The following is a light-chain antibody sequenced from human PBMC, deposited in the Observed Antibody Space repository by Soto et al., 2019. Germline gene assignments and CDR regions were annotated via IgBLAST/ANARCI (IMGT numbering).Light chain of an antibody. Sequence: EILLTQSPATLSSFPGDGVTLSWRASQAVNTRLAWYQHKNAQPTSLLIYLASNRAAGVPARFSGSGAGAEFTLTISDVEPEDFAVYYCQQYGSSHPITFGQGTRLEIK. J-gene: IGKJ5*01. V-gene: IGKV3D-11*03. CDR1: QAVNTR. CDR2: LAS. CDR3: QQYGSSHPIT.